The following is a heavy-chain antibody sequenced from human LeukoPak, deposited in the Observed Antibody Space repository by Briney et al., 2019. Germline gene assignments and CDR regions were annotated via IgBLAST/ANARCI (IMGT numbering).Heavy chain of an antibody. Sequence: PGGSLRLSCAASGFTFSTYGMHWVRQAPGKGLEWVAVIWYDGSNKYYADSVKGRFTISRDNSKNTLHLQMNSLRAEDTAVYYCARADCGGDCYVDFWGQGTLVTVSS. J-gene: IGHJ4*02. CDR2: IWYDGSNK. CDR3: ARADCGGDCYVDF. D-gene: IGHD2-21*02. CDR1: GFTFSTYG. V-gene: IGHV3-33*01.